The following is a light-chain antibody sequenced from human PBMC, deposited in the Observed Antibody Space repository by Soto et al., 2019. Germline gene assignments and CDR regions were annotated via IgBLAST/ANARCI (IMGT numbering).Light chain of an antibody. CDR1: QSVSTD. CDR3: QQRDSWPLT. J-gene: IGKJ4*01. V-gene: IGKV3-11*01. CDR2: DVV. Sequence: ETVLTQSAATLSLSPGERATLSCRASQSVSTDLAWYQQKPGQAPRLLIHDVVDRATGVPARFSGSGSGTEFTLTISSLEPEDFAVYYCQQRDSWPLTFGGGTKVEIK.